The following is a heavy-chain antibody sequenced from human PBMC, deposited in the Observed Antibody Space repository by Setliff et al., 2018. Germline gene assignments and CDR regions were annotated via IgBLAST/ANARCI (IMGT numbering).Heavy chain of an antibody. CDR3: ASSCSGTSCYAGLDY. Sequence: LRLSCAASGFTFSSYGMHWVRQAPGKGLEWVAVIWYDGSNKYYADSVKGRFTISRDNSKNTLYLQMNSLRAEDTAVYYCASSCSGTSCYAGLDYWGQGTLVTVSS. D-gene: IGHD2-15*01. CDR2: IWYDGSNK. CDR1: GFTFSSYG. J-gene: IGHJ4*02. V-gene: IGHV3-33*01.